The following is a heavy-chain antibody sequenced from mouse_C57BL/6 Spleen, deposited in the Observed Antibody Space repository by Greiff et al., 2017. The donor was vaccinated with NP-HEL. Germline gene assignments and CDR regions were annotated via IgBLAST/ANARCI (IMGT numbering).Heavy chain of an antibody. Sequence: QVQLQQPGAELVKPGASVKLSCKASGYTFTSYWMHWVKQRPGQGLEWIGMIHPNSGSTNYNEQFKSKATLTVDKSSSTAYMQLSSLTSEDSAVYYCARIPIITTVVARDYWGQGTTLTVSS. D-gene: IGHD1-1*01. J-gene: IGHJ2*01. CDR3: ARIPIITTVVARDY. V-gene: IGHV1-64*01. CDR2: IHPNSGST. CDR1: GYTFTSYW.